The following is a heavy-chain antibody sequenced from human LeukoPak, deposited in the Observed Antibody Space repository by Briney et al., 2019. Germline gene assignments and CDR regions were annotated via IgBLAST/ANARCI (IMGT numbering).Heavy chain of an antibody. CDR3: ARLRNWAWDFDS. V-gene: IGHV4-59*01. D-gene: IGHD7-27*01. CDR2: ISYSGNT. CDR1: GGSISSYY. J-gene: IGHJ4*02. Sequence: SETLSLTCTVPGGSISSYYWSRIRQPPGKGLEWIGYISYSGNTNYNPSLKSRVTISADTSKNQFSLKMCSVTAADTAVYFCARLRNWAWDFDSWGQGTLVTVSS.